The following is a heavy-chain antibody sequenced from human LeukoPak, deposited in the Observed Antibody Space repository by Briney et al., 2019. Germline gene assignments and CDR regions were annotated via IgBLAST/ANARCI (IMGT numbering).Heavy chain of an antibody. V-gene: IGHV3-48*03. J-gene: IGHJ4*02. Sequence: GGSLRLSCAASGFTFSTYEMNWVRQTPGKGLEWVSYISSSGSIIFYADSVKGRFTISRDNAKNSLYLQMNSLRGEDTAVYYCARVRVGGYYFDYWGQGTLVAVSS. D-gene: IGHD3-10*01. CDR2: ISSSGSII. CDR3: ARVRVGGYYFDY. CDR1: GFTFSTYE.